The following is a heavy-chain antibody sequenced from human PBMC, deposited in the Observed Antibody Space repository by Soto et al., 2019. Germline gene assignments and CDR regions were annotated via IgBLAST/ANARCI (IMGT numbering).Heavy chain of an antibody. V-gene: IGHV1-3*01. J-gene: IGHJ4*02. D-gene: IGHD4-17*01. CDR2: INAGTGET. CDR3: ARTYGY. Sequence: VASVKVSCKASGYIFSHYQIDWLRQAPGQRLEWMGWINAGTGETKYSQKLQGRVSLTRDMSTSTVYMELTSLKSEDTAVYYCARTYGYWGQGTLVTVSS. CDR1: GYIFSHYQ.